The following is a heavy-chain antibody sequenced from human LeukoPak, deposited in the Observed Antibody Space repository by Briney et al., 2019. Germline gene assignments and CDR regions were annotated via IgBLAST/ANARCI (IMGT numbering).Heavy chain of an antibody. J-gene: IGHJ6*02. D-gene: IGHD2-8*01. Sequence: PSETLSLTCTVSGGSISSGSYYWSWIRQPAGXXXXXXXXXXXXGSTNYNPSLKSRVTISVDTSKNQFSLKLSSVTAADTAVYYCAGSIGYCTNGVCYYYYGMDVWGQGTTVTVSS. CDR1: GGSISSGSYY. V-gene: IGHV4-61*02. CDR2: XXXXGST. CDR3: AGSIGYCTNGVCYYYYGMDV.